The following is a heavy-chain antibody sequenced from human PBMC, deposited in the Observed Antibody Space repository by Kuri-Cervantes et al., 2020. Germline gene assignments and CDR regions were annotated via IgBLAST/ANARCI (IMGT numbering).Heavy chain of an antibody. V-gene: IGHV3-21*01. CDR1: GFTFDDYG. D-gene: IGHD2-15*01. CDR3: ARGSRRYCSGGSCAYYYYMDV. Sequence: GECLKIPCAASGFTFDDYGMSWVRQAPGKGLEWVSSISTRWSYKYYADSVKGRFTIPRDNPENSLHLQMNSLRAEDTAVYYCARGSRRYCSGGSCAYYYYMDVWGKGTTVTVSS. CDR2: ISTRWSYK. J-gene: IGHJ6*03.